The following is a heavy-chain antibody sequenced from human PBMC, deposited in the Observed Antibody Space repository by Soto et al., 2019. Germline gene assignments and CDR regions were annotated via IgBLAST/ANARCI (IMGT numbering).Heavy chain of an antibody. D-gene: IGHD1-26*01. Sequence: PSETLSLTCTVSGGSISSSSYYWGWIRQPPGKGLEWIGSIYYSGSTYYNPSLKSRVTISVDTSKNQFSLKLSSVTAADTAVYYCARGSGSGSYFGYYYYGMDVWGQGTTVTVSS. J-gene: IGHJ6*02. CDR3: ARGSGSGSYFGYYYYGMDV. V-gene: IGHV4-39*01. CDR1: GGSISSSSYY. CDR2: IYYSGST.